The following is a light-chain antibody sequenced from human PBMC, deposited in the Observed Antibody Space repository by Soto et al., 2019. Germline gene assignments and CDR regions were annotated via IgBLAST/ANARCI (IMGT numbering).Light chain of an antibody. CDR1: QSISNW. Sequence: DIQMTQSPSTLSASVGDRVTITCRASQSISNWLAWYQQRPGKAPKLLIYKASSLEGGVPSRFSGSGSGTEFTLSIISLQPDDFETYYCQQYNTYSRTFGQGTKVEIK. V-gene: IGKV1-5*03. CDR3: QQYNTYSRT. CDR2: KAS. J-gene: IGKJ1*01.